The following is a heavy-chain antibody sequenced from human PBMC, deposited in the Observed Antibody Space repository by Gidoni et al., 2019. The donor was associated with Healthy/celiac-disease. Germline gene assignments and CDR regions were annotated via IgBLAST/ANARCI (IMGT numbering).Heavy chain of an antibody. D-gene: IGHD3-3*01. Sequence: QVQLVESGGGVVQPGRSLRLSGADAGFTLRSYGLQWVRQAPGKGLEWVAVISYDGSNKYYADSVKGRFTISRDNSKNTLYLQMNSLRAEDTAVYYCARGEIFYDFWSGYQSYGMDVWGQGTTVTVSS. CDR1: GFTLRSYG. CDR2: ISYDGSNK. CDR3: ARGEIFYDFWSGYQSYGMDV. V-gene: IGHV3-30*03. J-gene: IGHJ6*02.